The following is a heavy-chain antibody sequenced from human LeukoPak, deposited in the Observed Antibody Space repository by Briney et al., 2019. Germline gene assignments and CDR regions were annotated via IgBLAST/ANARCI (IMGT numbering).Heavy chain of an antibody. CDR2: ISYDGSNK. CDR1: GFTFSSYG. Sequence: PGGSLRLSCAASGFTFSSYGMHWVRQAPGKGLEWVAVISYDGSNKYYADSVKGRFTISRDNSKNTLYLQMNSLGAEDTAVYYCARVSYDSSGYIDYWGQGTLVTVSS. D-gene: IGHD3-22*01. J-gene: IGHJ4*02. CDR3: ARVSYDSSGYIDY. V-gene: IGHV3-30*03.